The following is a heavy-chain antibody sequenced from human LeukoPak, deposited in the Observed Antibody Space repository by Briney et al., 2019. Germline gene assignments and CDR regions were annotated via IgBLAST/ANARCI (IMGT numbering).Heavy chain of an antibody. V-gene: IGHV3-30*04. Sequence: PGRSLRLSCAASGFTFSSYAMHWVRQAPGKGLEWVAVISYDGSNKYYADSVKGRFTISRDNSKNTLYLQMNSLRAEDTAVYYCARAKRYCSGGSCYYGNGGIDYWGQGTLVTVSS. CDR1: GFTFSSYA. J-gene: IGHJ4*02. D-gene: IGHD2-15*01. CDR3: ARAKRYCSGGSCYYGNGGIDY. CDR2: ISYDGSNK.